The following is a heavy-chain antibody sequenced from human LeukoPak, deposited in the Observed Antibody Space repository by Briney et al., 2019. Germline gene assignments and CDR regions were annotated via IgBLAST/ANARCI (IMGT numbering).Heavy chain of an antibody. CDR1: GGSISSYY. J-gene: IGHJ4*02. D-gene: IGHD3-22*01. CDR2: IYYSGST. V-gene: IGHV4-59*08. Sequence: SETLSLTCTVSGGSISSYYWSWIRQPPGKGLEWVGYIYYSGSTNYNPSLKSRVTISVDTSKNQFSLKLSSVTAADTAVYYCASLEPNCYDSSGYVPYWGQGTLVTVSS. CDR3: ASLEPNCYDSSGYVPY.